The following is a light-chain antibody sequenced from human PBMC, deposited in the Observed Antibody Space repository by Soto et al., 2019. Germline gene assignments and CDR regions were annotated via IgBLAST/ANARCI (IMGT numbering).Light chain of an antibody. CDR3: SSYTSSAPVV. V-gene: IGLV2-14*01. CDR2: DVR. Sequence: QSALTQPASVSGSPGPSITISCPGTSSDVGDYNYVSWYQQHPGKAPKLIIFDVRDRPSGVSNRFSGSKSGNTASLTISGLRAEDEADYYCSSYTSSAPVVFGGGTKLTVL. J-gene: IGLJ2*01. CDR1: SSDVGDYNY.